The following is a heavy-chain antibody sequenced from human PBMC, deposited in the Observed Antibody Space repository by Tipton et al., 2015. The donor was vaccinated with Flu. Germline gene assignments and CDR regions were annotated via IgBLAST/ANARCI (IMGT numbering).Heavy chain of an antibody. CDR3: ARDCSSTSCYRGGFDP. CDR1: GFIFDDYT. CDR2: INWVSSSM. Sequence: SLRLSCAASGFIFDDYTMHWVRQAPGKGLEWVSSINWVSSSMDYADSVKGRFTISRDNAKNSLYLQMNSLRAEDTAVYYCARDCSSTSCYRGGFDPWGQGTLVTVSS. J-gene: IGHJ5*02. D-gene: IGHD2-2*02. V-gene: IGHV3-9*01.